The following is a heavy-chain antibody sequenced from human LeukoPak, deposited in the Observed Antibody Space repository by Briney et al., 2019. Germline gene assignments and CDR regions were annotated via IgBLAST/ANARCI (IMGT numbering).Heavy chain of an antibody. D-gene: IGHD4-11*01. CDR3: AREVTAKALDI. CDR1: GFTFSSYG. V-gene: IGHV3-33*08. CDR2: IWYDGSSK. J-gene: IGHJ3*02. Sequence: GGSLRLSCAASGFTFSSYGMHWVRQAPGKGLEWVAVIWYDGSSKYYADSVKGRFTISRDNSKNTLYLQMNSLRAEDTAVYYCAREVTAKALDIWGQGTMVTVSS.